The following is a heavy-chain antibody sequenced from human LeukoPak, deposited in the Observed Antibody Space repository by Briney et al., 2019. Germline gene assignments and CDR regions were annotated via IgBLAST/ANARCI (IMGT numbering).Heavy chain of an antibody. CDR3: ARDRGALGYCSSTSCPTYYFDY. D-gene: IGHD2-2*01. Sequence: ASVKVSCKASGYTFTSYGISWVRQAPGQGLEWMGWISAYNGNTNYAQKLQGRVTMTTDTSTSTAYMELRSLRSDDTAVYYCARDRGALGYCSSTSCPTYYFDYWGQGTLVTVSS. V-gene: IGHV1-18*01. CDR2: ISAYNGNT. J-gene: IGHJ4*02. CDR1: GYTFTSYG.